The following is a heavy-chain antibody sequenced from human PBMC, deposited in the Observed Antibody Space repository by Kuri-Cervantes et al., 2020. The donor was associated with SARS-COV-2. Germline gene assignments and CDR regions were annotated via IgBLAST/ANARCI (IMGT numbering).Heavy chain of an antibody. CDR2: ISSSSSTI. Sequence: GGSLRLSCAASGFTFSSYWMSWVRQAPGKGLEWVSYISSSSSTIYYADSVKGRFTISRDNAKNSLYLQMNSLRDEDTAVYYCARDGSDDFWSGHELGMDVWGQGTTVTVSS. J-gene: IGHJ6*02. CDR1: GFTFSSYW. D-gene: IGHD3-3*01. V-gene: IGHV3-48*02. CDR3: ARDGSDDFWSGHELGMDV.